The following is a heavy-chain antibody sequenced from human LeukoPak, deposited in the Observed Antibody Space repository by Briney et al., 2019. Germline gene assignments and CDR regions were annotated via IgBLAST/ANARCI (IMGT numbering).Heavy chain of an antibody. D-gene: IGHD5-18*01. J-gene: IGHJ6*03. CDR1: GDSITSGNYY. CDR3: ARAREDTATTNVYFYYYYYYMDV. CDR2: IYADGT. V-gene: IGHV4-61*02. Sequence: PSQTLSLTCIVSGDSITSGNYYWSWIRQPAGKGLEWIGRIYADGTKYNPSLKSRVTISIDTSKNQFSLKMTSVTAADTAVYYCARAREDTATTNVYFYYYYYYMDVWGKGTTVTVSS.